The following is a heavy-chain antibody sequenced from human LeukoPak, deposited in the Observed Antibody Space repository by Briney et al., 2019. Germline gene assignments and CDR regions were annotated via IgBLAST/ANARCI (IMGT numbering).Heavy chain of an antibody. J-gene: IGHJ4*02. V-gene: IGHV4-39*01. CDR3: ARLPRYDFWS. CDR2: IYYSGTT. Sequence: SETLSLTCTVSGDSINRTNFYWGWIRQPPGKGLEWIGSIYYSGTTNYNPSLKSRVTISVDTSKKQFSLKLRSVTAADTAVYYCARLPRYDFWSWGQGTLVTVSS. CDR1: GDSINRTNFY. D-gene: IGHD3-3*01.